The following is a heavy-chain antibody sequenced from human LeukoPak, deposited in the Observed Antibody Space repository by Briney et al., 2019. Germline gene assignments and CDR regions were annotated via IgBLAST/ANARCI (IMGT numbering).Heavy chain of an antibody. CDR2: IYHSGST. CDR1: GYSISSGYY. V-gene: IGHV4-38-2*02. CDR3: ARDANGSGTPGDY. J-gene: IGHJ4*02. D-gene: IGHD3-10*01. Sequence: SETLCLTCTVSGYSISSGYYWGSIRQPPGRGLEWIGSIYHSGSTYYNPSLKSRVTISVDTSKNQFSLKLSSVTAADTAVYYCARDANGSGTPGDYWGQGTLVTVSS.